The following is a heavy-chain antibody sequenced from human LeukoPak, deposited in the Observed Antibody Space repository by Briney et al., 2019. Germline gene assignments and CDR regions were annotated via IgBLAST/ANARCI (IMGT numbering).Heavy chain of an antibody. CDR1: GFTLTSFW. Sequence: GGSLRLSCAASGFTLTSFWMYWVRQAPGKGLVWVSRINSDGSKTHYAEAVKGRFTISRDNANNTLYLQMTSLRAEDTAVYYCVREIDDKRAYWGQGTLVTVSS. CDR2: INSDGSKT. CDR3: VREIDDKRAY. V-gene: IGHV3-74*01. J-gene: IGHJ4*02. D-gene: IGHD3-9*01.